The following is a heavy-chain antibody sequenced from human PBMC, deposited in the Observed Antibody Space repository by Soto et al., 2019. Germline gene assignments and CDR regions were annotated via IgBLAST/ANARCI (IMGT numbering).Heavy chain of an antibody. CDR3: ARASDGYRSGWYVGYFDY. Sequence: QVQLVQSGGEVRKPGASVKVSCKASGYTFTSYGVSWVRQAPGQGLEWMGWIRAYTGYTNYAQKFQGRVTITTDTSKITAYMELRSLISDDTAVDYRARASDGYRSGWYVGYFDYWGQGTLVTVSS. CDR2: IRAYTGYT. D-gene: IGHD6-19*01. CDR1: GYTFTSYG. J-gene: IGHJ4*02. V-gene: IGHV1-18*04.